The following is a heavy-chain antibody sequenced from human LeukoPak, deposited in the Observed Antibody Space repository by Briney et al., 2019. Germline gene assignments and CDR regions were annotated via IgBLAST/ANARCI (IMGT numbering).Heavy chain of an antibody. Sequence: PGGSLRLSCAASGFPFSSYAMHWLRQAPGKGLEWVAVIWFDGGKIYYADSVKGRFTISRDNSKNTLYLQMNSLRAEDTAVYYCARASYYYDSSGPGPLWGRGTLVTVSS. J-gene: IGHJ4*02. CDR3: ARASYYYDSSGPGPL. CDR1: GFPFSSYA. CDR2: IWFDGGKI. D-gene: IGHD3-22*01. V-gene: IGHV3-33*01.